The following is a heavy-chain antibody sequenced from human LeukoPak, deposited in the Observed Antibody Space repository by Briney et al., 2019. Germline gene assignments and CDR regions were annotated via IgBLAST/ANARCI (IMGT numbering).Heavy chain of an antibody. CDR2: IYYSGST. D-gene: IGHD5-24*01. CDR3: ARGRRDGYTLYYMDV. CDR1: DDSITMYY. J-gene: IGHJ6*03. Sequence: SETLSLTCTVSDDSITMYYWGWIRQPPGKGLEWIGSIYYSGSTYYNPSVKSRVTISVDTSKNQFSLKLSSVTAADTAVYYCARGRRDGYTLYYMDVWGKGTTVSISS. V-gene: IGHV4-39*01.